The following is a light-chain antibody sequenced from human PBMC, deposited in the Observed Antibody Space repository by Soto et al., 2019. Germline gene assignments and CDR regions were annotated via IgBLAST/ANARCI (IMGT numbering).Light chain of an antibody. J-gene: IGLJ3*02. CDR1: NIGSKS. V-gene: IGLV3-21*04. CDR2: YDS. CDR3: QVWVRSNDHFWV. Sequence: SYVLPQPPSVSVAPGKTARVTCAGNNIGSKSVHWYQQKPGQAPVLVIFYDSDRPSGIPDRFSGSNSGNTATLTIRWVEAGDEADYYCQVWVRSNDHFWVFGGGTKLTVL.